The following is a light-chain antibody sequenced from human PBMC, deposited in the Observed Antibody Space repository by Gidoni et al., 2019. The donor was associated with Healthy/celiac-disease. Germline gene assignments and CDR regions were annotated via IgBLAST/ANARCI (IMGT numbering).Light chain of an antibody. J-gene: IGLJ3*02. V-gene: IGLV3-19*01. Sequence: SSELTQDPAVSVALGQTVRITCQGDSLRSYDASWYQQKPGPAHVLVIYCKNNRPSGIPDRFSGSSSGNTASLTITGAQAEDEADYYCNSRDSSGNLWVFGGGTKLTVL. CDR2: CKN. CDR1: SLRSYD. CDR3: NSRDSSGNLWV.